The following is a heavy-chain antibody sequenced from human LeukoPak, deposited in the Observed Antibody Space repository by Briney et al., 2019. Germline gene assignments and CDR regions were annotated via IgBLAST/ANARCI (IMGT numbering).Heavy chain of an antibody. D-gene: IGHD7-27*01. Sequence: PGGSLRLSCVVSGITFSGYSMIWVRQAPGKGLEWVSYISSSGSTIYYADSVKGRFTISRDNAKNSLYLQMNSLRAEDTAVYYCARVNWGIDYWGQGTLVTVSS. CDR3: ARVNWGIDY. CDR2: ISSSGSTI. J-gene: IGHJ4*02. CDR1: GITFSGYS. V-gene: IGHV3-48*04.